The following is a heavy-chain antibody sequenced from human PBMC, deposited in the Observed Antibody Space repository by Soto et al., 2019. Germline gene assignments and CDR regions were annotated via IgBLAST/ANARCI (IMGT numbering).Heavy chain of an antibody. CDR2: ISHSSSTI. Sequence: GGSLRLSCVASGFTFSSCGMNWVRQAPGKGLEWVSYISHSSSTIYYADSVKGRFTISRDNAKNSLYLQMNSLRAEDTAVYYCARPSFPASHYYYMDVWGKGTTVTVSS. CDR1: GFTFSSCG. CDR3: ARPSFPASHYYYMDV. J-gene: IGHJ6*03. V-gene: IGHV3-48*01.